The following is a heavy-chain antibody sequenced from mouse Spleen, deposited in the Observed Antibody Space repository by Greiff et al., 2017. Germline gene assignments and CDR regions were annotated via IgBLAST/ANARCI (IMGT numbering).Heavy chain of an antibody. CDR3: ARRGVTTAPFDY. D-gene: IGHD1-2*01. Sequence: EVKLMESGGGLVKPGGSLKLSCAASGFAFSSYDMSWVRQTPEKRLEWVAYISSGGGSTYYPDTVKGRFTISRDNAKNTLYLQMSSLKSEDTAMYYCARRGVTTAPFDYWGQGTTLTVSS. CDR1: GFAFSSYD. CDR2: ISSGGGST. V-gene: IGHV5-12-1*01. J-gene: IGHJ2*01.